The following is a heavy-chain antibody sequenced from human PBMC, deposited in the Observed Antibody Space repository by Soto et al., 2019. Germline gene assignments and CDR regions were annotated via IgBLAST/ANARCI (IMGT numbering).Heavy chain of an antibody. Sequence: QVQLVESGGGVVQPGRSLRLSCAASRFTFSSYAMHWVRQAPGKGLEWVAVISYDGSNKNYADSVKGRFTISRDNSKNTLYLQMNSLRAEDTAVYYCARAPDLDTAMVTPLRYWGQGTLVTVSS. D-gene: IGHD5-18*01. V-gene: IGHV3-30-3*01. CDR1: RFTFSSYA. CDR3: ARAPDLDTAMVTPLRY. CDR2: ISYDGSNK. J-gene: IGHJ4*02.